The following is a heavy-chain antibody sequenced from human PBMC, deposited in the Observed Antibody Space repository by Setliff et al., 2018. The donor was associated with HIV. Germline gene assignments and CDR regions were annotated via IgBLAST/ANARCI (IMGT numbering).Heavy chain of an antibody. V-gene: IGHV1-46*01. D-gene: IGHD3-16*01. CDR3: ARGWGGQDSYYYGMDV. CDR1: GYTFTSYY. CDR2: INPGGGST. J-gene: IGHJ6*02. Sequence: GASVKVSCKASGYTFTSYYMHWVRQAPGQGLEWMGVINPGGGSTTYAQKFQGRATMTRDTSTSTVYMKLSSLRSQDTDMYYCARGWGGQDSYYYGMDVWGQGTTVTVSS.